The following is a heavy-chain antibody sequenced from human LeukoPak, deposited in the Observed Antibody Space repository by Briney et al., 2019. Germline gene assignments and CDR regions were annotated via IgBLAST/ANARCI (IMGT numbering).Heavy chain of an antibody. CDR2: IIPIFGTA. Sequence: ASVTVSCKASGGTFSSYAISWVRQAPGQGLEWMGVIIPIFGTANYAQKFQGRVTITADKSTSTAYMELSSLRSEDTAVYYCARNRDGSRSLASAFDIWGQGTMVTVSS. J-gene: IGHJ3*02. V-gene: IGHV1-69*06. CDR1: GGTFSSYA. D-gene: IGHD3-10*01. CDR3: ARNRDGSRSLASAFDI.